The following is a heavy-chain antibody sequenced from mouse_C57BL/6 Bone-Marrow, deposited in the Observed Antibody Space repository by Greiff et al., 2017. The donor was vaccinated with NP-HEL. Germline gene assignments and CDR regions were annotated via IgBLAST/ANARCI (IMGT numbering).Heavy chain of an antibody. CDR1: GYTFTSYG. CDR2: IYPRSGNT. D-gene: IGHD1-1*01. J-gene: IGHJ1*03. V-gene: IGHV1-81*01. CDR3: ARGEMTTVVATRYFDV. Sequence: QVQLQQSGAELARPGASVKLSCKASGYTFTSYGISWVKQRTGQGLEWIGEIYPRSGNTYYNEKFKGKATLTADKSSSTAYMELRSLTSEDSAVYFCARGEMTTVVATRYFDVWGTGTTVTVSS.